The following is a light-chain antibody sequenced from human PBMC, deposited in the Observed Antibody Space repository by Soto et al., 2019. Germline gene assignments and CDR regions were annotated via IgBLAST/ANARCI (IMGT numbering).Light chain of an antibody. CDR1: QSVNTC. CDR3: QQLSNSIT. Sequence: ELVLTPSPATLSLSPGERDTLSCRASQSVNTCLAWYQQNPGQPPRLLIYVASTRATDIPARFSRSGSGTDFTLTISGLEPEDFVVSYCQQLSNSITFGNRTRLDIK. J-gene: IGKJ5*01. CDR2: VAS. V-gene: IGKV3-11*01.